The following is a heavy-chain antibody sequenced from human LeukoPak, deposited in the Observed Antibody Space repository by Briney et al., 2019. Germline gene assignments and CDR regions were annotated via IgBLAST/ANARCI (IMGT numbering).Heavy chain of an antibody. CDR3: ARSLPYRYDYGDGFDP. CDR2: ISAYNGNT. V-gene: IGHV1-18*01. D-gene: IGHD4-17*01. Sequence: GASVKVSCKASGYTFTSYGISWVRQAPGQGLEWMGWISAYNGNTNYAQKLQGRVTMTTDTSTSTAYMELRSLRSDDTAVYYCARSLPYRYDYGDGFDPWGQGTLVTVSS. J-gene: IGHJ5*02. CDR1: GYTFTSYG.